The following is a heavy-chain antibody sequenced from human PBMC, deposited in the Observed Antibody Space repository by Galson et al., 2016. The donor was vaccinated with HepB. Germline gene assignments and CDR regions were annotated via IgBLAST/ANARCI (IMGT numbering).Heavy chain of an antibody. CDR3: TTDDYYEGSTYYPGFDS. J-gene: IGHJ4*02. Sequence: SLRLSCAATGFTFSKAWMSWVRQAPGRGLEWVGRIKSKADGETIDAAAPVKGRFIFSRDDSKNTLYPQMNSLKIEDTAVYYCTTDDYYEGSTYYPGFDSWGQGTLVTVSS. CDR1: GFTFSKAW. D-gene: IGHD3-22*01. CDR2: IKSKADGETI. V-gene: IGHV3-15*01.